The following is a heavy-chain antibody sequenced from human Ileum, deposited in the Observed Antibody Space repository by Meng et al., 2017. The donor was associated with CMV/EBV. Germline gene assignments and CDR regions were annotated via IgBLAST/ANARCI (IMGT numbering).Heavy chain of an antibody. CDR2: LRTSGTT. CDR1: GGSISGYH. V-gene: IGHV4-4*07. J-gene: IGHJ4*02. D-gene: IGHD3-10*01. CDR3: GRAGARGVPVDI. Sequence: QMQLPESGPGLVKPSEPLSLTCTVSGGSISGYHWTWIRKPAGKGLEWIGRLRTSGTTDHNPSLKSRVTLSIDTSKNQFSLKLSSVTAADTAVYYCGRAGARGVPVDIWGQGTLVTVFS.